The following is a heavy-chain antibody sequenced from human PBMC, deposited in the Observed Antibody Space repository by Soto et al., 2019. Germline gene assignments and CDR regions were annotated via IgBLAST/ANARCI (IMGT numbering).Heavy chain of an antibody. CDR3: AIIKLVDFFFINVDVYDMDV. CDR1: GFTLSNYA. J-gene: IGHJ6*02. V-gene: IGHV3-21*01. D-gene: IGHD2-15*01. CDR2: IISDSRYI. Sequence: GGSLSLSCAASGFTLSNYAVNWVRQAPGKGLEWVSYIISDSRYIYHGDSGKGRFTISRDNARNSVYLQMNSLRDEDTAVYYCAIIKLVDFFFINVDVYDMDVWGQGTPVTVSS.